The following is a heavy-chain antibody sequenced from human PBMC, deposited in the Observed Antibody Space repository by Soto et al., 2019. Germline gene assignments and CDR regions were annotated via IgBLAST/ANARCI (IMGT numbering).Heavy chain of an antibody. J-gene: IGHJ4*02. CDR3: AGQRADEVTSQFDN. CDR2: VDYSGNT. D-gene: IGHD2-21*02. V-gene: IGHV4-59*01. Sequence: SETLSLTCAVSGVSIRPYFWSWIRQSPEKGLEWIGYVDYSGNTNYNPSLKSRVVISVDTSKSLFTLRLTSMTAADTAVYYWAGQRADEVTSQFDNWGQGTRATASS. CDR1: GVSIRPYF.